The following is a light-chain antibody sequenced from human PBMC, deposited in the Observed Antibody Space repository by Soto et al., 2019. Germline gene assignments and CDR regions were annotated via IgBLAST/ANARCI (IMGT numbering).Light chain of an antibody. CDR2: DAS. J-gene: IGKJ5*01. CDR3: QQYDNLPIT. Sequence: DIQITQSPFSLSASVGDRVTITCRASQSIRSYLNWYQQKPGKAPKLLIYDASNLETGVPSRFSGSGSGTDFTFTISSLQPQDIATYYCQQYDNLPITFGQGTRLEI. V-gene: IGKV1-33*01. CDR1: QSIRSY.